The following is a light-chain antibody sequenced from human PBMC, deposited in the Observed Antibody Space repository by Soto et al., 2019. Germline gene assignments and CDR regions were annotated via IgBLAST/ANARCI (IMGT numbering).Light chain of an antibody. CDR1: QSISSY. CDR2: AAS. V-gene: IGKV1-39*01. Sequence: DIQMTQSPSSLSASVGDRVTITCRASQSISSYLNWYQQNQGKPPKILIYAASSLQSGVPSRFSGSGSGTECTLTISRLQPDDFATDYCQHYNSSSEAFGQGTKVDIK. J-gene: IGKJ1*01. CDR3: QHYNSSSEA.